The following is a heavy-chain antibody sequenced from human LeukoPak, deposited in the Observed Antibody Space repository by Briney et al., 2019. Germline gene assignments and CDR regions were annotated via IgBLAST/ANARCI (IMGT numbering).Heavy chain of an antibody. D-gene: IGHD2-2*01. Sequence: GGSLRLSCAASGFTFSNYAMSWVRQAPGRGLEWVSTIDGSNTNTYYADSVKGRFTISRDNSKNTLYLQMNSLRAEDTAVYYCAKGGYCSSTSCSLYPFDYWGQGTLVTVSS. CDR3: AKGGYCSSTSCSLYPFDY. CDR2: IDGSNTNT. J-gene: IGHJ4*02. V-gene: IGHV3-23*01. CDR1: GFTFSNYA.